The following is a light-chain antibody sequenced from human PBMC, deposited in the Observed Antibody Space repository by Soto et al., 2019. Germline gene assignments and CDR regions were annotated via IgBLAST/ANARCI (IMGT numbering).Light chain of an antibody. CDR3: ASWDDSLSGEV. CDR2: RNN. V-gene: IGLV1-47*01. Sequence: QSVLTQPPSASGNPGHRVTISCSGTQPNIGRNYVYWYQQFPGAPPKLIIYRNNQRSSGVPNRFSGSRSDTSASLAISGLRSEDEADYYRASWDDSLSGEVFGTGTNVTVL. CDR1: QPNIGRNY. J-gene: IGLJ1*01.